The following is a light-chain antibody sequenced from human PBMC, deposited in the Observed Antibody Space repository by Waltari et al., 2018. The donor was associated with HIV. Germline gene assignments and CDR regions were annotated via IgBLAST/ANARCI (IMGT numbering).Light chain of an antibody. CDR3: QQYGASPRT. V-gene: IGKV3-20*01. CDR2: GAS. J-gene: IGKJ1*01. Sequence: EIVLTQSPGTLSLSPGERATLSCRASQSVSSRSLAGYQQRPGQAPRLLIAGASSRATGIPDRFSGSGSGTYFTLTISRREPEDFAVYYCQQYGASPRTFGQGTKVEIK. CDR1: QSVSSRS.